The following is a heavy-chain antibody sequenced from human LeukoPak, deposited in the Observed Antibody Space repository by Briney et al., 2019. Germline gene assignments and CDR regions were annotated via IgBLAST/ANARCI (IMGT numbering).Heavy chain of an antibody. D-gene: IGHD5-18*01. J-gene: IGHJ5*02. CDR2: IYYSGST. Sequence: PSETLSLTCTVSGGSISSYYWSWIRQPPGKGLEWIGYIYYSGSTNYNPSLKSRVTISVDTSKNQFSLKLSSVTAADTAVYYCARMSGYSYGLWFDPWGQGTLVTVSS. CDR1: GGSISSYY. V-gene: IGHV4-59*01. CDR3: ARMSGYSYGLWFDP.